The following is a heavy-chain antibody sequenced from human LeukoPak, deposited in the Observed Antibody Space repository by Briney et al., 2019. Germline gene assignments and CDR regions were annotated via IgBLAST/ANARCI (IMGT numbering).Heavy chain of an antibody. Sequence: SETLSLTCTVSGGSLSSGSYCWSWIRKPAGKGLEWIGYIYYSGSTKYNPSLKSRVTISVDTSKNQFSLKLSSVTAADTAVYYCSRDWSGSGSYFNWFDPWGQGILVTVSS. CDR2: IYYSGST. CDR3: SRDWSGSGSYFNWFDP. CDR1: GGSLSSGSYC. D-gene: IGHD3-10*01. J-gene: IGHJ5*02. V-gene: IGHV4-61*10.